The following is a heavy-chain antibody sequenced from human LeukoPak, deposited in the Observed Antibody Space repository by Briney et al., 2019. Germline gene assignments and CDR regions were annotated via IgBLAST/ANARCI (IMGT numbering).Heavy chain of an antibody. D-gene: IGHD3-10*01. J-gene: IGHJ4*02. V-gene: IGHV3-23*01. Sequence: GGSLRLSCEASGFTFSSHAMAWVRQAPGKGLEWVSAIGGLGGSTYYADSVKGRFTISRDNSKNTVCLEMNSLRAEDTALYYCARDPGVVTFHYFDFWGQGILVTVSS. CDR3: ARDPGVVTFHYFDF. CDR2: IGGLGGST. CDR1: GFTFSSHA.